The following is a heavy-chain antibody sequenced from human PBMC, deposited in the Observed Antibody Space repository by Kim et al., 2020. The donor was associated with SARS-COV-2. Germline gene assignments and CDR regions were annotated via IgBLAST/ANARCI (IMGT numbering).Heavy chain of an antibody. D-gene: IGHD3-10*01. J-gene: IGHJ3*02. CDR3: AREDGSGTPPDAFDI. Sequence: PTLKSEVRISVDTSKKQFSLKLSSVTAADTAVYYCAREDGSGTPPDAFDIWGQGTMVTVSS. V-gene: IGHV4-30-2*05.